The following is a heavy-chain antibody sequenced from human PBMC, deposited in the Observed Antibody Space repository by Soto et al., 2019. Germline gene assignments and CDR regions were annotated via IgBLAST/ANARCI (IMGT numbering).Heavy chain of an antibody. CDR2: IGHDGTYR. CDR3: VRDLRAGKDFDY. J-gene: IGHJ4*02. V-gene: IGHV3-33*01. D-gene: IGHD2-15*01. CDR1: GFSFNGYG. Sequence: QVQLVQSGGGVVQPGGSLGLSCAASGFSFNGYGMHWVRQAPGKGLEWLAVIGHDGTYRRYADSVKDRFIISRDNAKKTLYLQMNSLRGEDTARYFCVRDLRAGKDFDYCGQGSLVIVSS.